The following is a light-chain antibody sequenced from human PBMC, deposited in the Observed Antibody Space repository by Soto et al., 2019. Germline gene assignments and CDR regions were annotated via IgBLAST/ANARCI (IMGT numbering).Light chain of an antibody. CDR1: NSNIGRYS. J-gene: IGLJ3*02. CDR2: SDD. CDR3: AAWDDNLNGPL. V-gene: IGLV1-44*01. Sequence: QSALTQPPSLYGTPGQRVTISCSGSNSNIGRYSVNWDQHFPGTAPKILIYSDDERPSGVPDRFSGSESGTSASLAISGLQSEDEDEYYCAAWDDNLNGPLFGGGTKVTVL.